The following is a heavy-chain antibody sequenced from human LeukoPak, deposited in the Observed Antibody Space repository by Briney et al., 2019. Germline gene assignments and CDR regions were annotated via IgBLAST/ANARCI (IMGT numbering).Heavy chain of an antibody. CDR3: ARGVPYGSGSYIGDP. D-gene: IGHD3-10*01. CDR2: IYSGGST. CDR1: GFTFSSYE. V-gene: IGHV3-53*01. Sequence: PGGSLRLSCAASGFTFSSYEMSWVRQAPGKGLEWVSVIYSGGSTYYADSVKGRFTISRDNSKNTFYLQMNSLRAEDTAVYYCARGVPYGSGSYIGDPWGQGTLVTVSS. J-gene: IGHJ5*02.